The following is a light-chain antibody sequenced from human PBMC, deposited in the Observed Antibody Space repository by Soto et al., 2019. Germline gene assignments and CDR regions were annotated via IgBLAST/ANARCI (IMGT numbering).Light chain of an antibody. J-gene: IGKJ1*01. CDR1: QDISNY. V-gene: IGKV1-33*01. CDR2: GAS. CDR3: QQYENFPRT. Sequence: DIQMTQSPSSLSASVGDRVTITCQASQDISNYLNWYQQKPGKAPELLIHGASNSETGVPSRFSGTGSGTDFTFTISRLQPEDIATYYCQQYENFPRTFGQGTKVEIK.